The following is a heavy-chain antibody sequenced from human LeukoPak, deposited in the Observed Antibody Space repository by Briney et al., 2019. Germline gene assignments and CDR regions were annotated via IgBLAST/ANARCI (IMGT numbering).Heavy chain of an antibody. J-gene: IGHJ4*02. V-gene: IGHV3-21*01. D-gene: IGHD3-3*01. Sequence: PGGSLRLSCAASGFTFSSYSMNWVRQAPGKGLEWVSSISSSSSYIYYADSVKGRFTISRDNAKNSLYLQMNSLRAEDTAVYYCAREGYDFWSGYPYYFDYWGQGTLVTVSS. CDR2: ISSSSSYI. CDR1: GFTFSSYS. CDR3: AREGYDFWSGYPYYFDY.